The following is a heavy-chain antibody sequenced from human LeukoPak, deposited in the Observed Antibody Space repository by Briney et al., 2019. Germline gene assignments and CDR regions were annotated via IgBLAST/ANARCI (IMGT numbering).Heavy chain of an antibody. CDR1: GDSVTTNSAS. J-gene: IGHJ3*01. V-gene: IGHV6-1*01. D-gene: IGHD3-10*01. Sequence: SQTLSLTCAISGDSVTTNSASWNWIRQSPSRGLEWLGRTYYRSKWYNEYPVSVKSRIVINPDTSKNQFSLQLNSVTPEDTAVYYWARGNRGAFDVWGQGTMVTVSA. CDR2: TYYRSKWYN. CDR3: ARGNRGAFDV.